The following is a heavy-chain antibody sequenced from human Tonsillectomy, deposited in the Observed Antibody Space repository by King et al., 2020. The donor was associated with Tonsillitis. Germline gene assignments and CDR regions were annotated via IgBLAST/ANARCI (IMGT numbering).Heavy chain of an antibody. CDR2: IYYSGNT. CDR3: ARRREMDV. V-gene: IGHV4-39*07. D-gene: IGHD1-26*01. J-gene: IGHJ6*02. CDR1: GGSISSSPYS. Sequence: LQLQESGPGLVKPSETLSLTCTVSGGSISSSPYSWGWVRQPPGKGLEWIGSIYYSGNTYYNPSLKSRVTISVDTSKNPFSMKLTSVTAADTAVYYCARRREMDVWCHGTTVTVSS.